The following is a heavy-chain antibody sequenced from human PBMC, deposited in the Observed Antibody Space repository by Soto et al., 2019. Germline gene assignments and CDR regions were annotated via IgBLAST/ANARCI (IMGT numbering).Heavy chain of an antibody. CDR3: ARAMTTVNTFDY. V-gene: IGHV4-59*12. CDR2: IYFRGST. Sequence: SETLSLTCTVSGGSISSYYWSWIRQPQGKGLEWIGYIYFRGSTNYNPSLKSRVTISVDRSKNQFSLKLSSVTAAVTAVYYCARAMTTVNTFDYWGQGTLVPVSS. D-gene: IGHD4-17*01. CDR1: GGSISSYY. J-gene: IGHJ4*02.